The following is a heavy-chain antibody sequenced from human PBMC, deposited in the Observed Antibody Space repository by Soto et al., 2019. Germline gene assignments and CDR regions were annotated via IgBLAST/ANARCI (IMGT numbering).Heavy chain of an antibody. CDR2: IYYSGST. CDR3: AGRGIAAARFGY. V-gene: IGHV4-59*01. CDR1: GGSISSYY. D-gene: IGHD6-13*01. Sequence: SETLSLTCTVSGGSISSYYWSWIRQPPGKGLEWIGYIYYSGSTNYNPSLKSRVTISADTSKNQFSLKLSSVTAADTAVYYCAGRGIAAARFGYWGQGTLVTVSS. J-gene: IGHJ4*02.